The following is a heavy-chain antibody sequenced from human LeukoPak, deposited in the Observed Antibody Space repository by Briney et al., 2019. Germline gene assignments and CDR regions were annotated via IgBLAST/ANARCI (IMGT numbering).Heavy chain of an antibody. CDR3: ASWGYCSGGSCRTGDY. CDR1: GGSFSGYY. V-gene: IGHV4-34*01. CDR2: INHSGST. D-gene: IGHD2-15*01. J-gene: IGHJ4*02. Sequence: SETLSLTCAVYGGSFSGYYWSWIRQPPGKGLEWIGEINHSGSTNYNPSLKSRFTISVDTSKNQFSLKLSSVTAAATAVYYCASWGYCSGGSCRTGDYWGQGTLVTVSS.